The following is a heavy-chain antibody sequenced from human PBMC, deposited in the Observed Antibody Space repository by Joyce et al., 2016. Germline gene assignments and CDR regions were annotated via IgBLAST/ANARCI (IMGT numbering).Heavy chain of an antibody. V-gene: IGHV3-30*18. CDR2: ISYDGIYK. J-gene: IGHJ4*02. Sequence: QVQLVESGGGVVQPGRSLRLSCAASGLTLSNYGVHWVRQGPGKGLEWVAGISYDGIYKYYADSVKGRFTISRDNSKNTVFLEMNSLRTEDTAVYYCAKILTATYSSGWFLDYWGQGTLVTVSS. CDR1: GLTLSNYG. CDR3: AKILTATYSSGWFLDY. D-gene: IGHD6-25*01.